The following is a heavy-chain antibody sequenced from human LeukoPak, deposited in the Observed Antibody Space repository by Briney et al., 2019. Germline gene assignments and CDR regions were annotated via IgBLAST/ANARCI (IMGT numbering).Heavy chain of an antibody. V-gene: IGHV3-23*01. CDR2: ISGSGGST. D-gene: IGHD3-9*01. Sequence: GGSLRLSCAASGFSLSNYAMSWVRQAPGKGLEWVSTISGSGGSTYYADSVKGRFTISRDNSKNTLYLQMNSLRAEDTAVYYCAKDSPLLRYFDWSPGTGGEFDYWGQGTLVTVSS. CDR3: AKDSPLLRYFDWSPGTGGEFDY. CDR1: GFSLSNYA. J-gene: IGHJ4*02.